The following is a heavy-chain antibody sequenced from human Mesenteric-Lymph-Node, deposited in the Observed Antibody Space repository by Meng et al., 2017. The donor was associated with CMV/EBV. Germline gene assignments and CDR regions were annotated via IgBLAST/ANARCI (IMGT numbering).Heavy chain of an antibody. CDR3: ARGTITGTLRTFDY. CDR2: ISAYNGNT. V-gene: IGHV1-18*01. D-gene: IGHD1-20*01. Sequence: ASVKVSCKASGYTFISNGISWVRQAPGQGLEWMGWISAYNGNTKYAQKFQGRVTLTTDTSTNTAYMELRSLTSDDTAVYYCARGTITGTLRTFDYWGQGTLVTVSS. CDR1: GYTFISNG. J-gene: IGHJ4*02.